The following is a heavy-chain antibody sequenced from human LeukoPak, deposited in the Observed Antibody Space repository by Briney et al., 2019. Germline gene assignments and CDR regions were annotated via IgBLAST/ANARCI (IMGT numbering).Heavy chain of an antibody. D-gene: IGHD3-22*01. CDR3: ARVDSSGYLFDY. J-gene: IGHJ4*02. CDR2: IKQDGSEK. V-gene: IGHV3-7*04. Sequence: PGRSVRLSCAASGFTFSSYWMSWVRQAPGKGLEWVANIKQDGSEKYYVDSVKGRFTISRDNAKNSLYLQMNSLRAEDTAVYYCARVDSSGYLFDYWGQGTLVTVSS. CDR1: GFTFSSYW.